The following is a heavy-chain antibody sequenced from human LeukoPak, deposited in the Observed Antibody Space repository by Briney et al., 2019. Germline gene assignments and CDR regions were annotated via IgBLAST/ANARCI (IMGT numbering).Heavy chain of an antibody. J-gene: IGHJ6*02. CDR1: GGSISSGGYY. V-gene: IGHV4-31*03. CDR3: ARAGRQPLPAAIPYYYYYGMDV. CDR2: IYYSGST. D-gene: IGHD2-2*01. Sequence: TLSPTCTVSGGSISSGGYYWSWIRQHPGKGLEWIGYIYYSGSTYYNPSLKSRVTISVDTSKNQFSLKLSSVTAADTAVYYCARAGRQPLPAAIPYYYYYGMDVWGQGTTVTVSS.